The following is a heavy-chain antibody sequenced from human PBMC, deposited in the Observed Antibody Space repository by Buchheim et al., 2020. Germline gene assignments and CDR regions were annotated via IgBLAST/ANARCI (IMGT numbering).Heavy chain of an antibody. CDR3: ARRRPDYYGSGSYYKRSYYFDY. Sequence: QVQLQQWGAGLLKPSETLSLTCAVYGGSFSGYYWSWIRQPPGKGLEWIGEINHSGSTNYNPSLNSRVTISVDTSKNQFSLKLSSVTAADTAVYYCARRRPDYYGSGSYYKRSYYFDYWGQGTL. J-gene: IGHJ4*02. V-gene: IGHV4-34*01. CDR1: GGSFSGYY. D-gene: IGHD3-10*01. CDR2: INHSGST.